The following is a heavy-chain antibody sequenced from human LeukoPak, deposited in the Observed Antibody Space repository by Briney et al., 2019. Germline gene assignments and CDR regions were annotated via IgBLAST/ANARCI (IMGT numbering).Heavy chain of an antibody. D-gene: IGHD2-2*01. CDR1: GGSISSSSYY. CDR2: IYYSGST. J-gene: IGHJ6*03. CDR3: ARGGYCSSTSCYYYYYMDV. V-gene: IGHV4-39*01. Sequence: SETLSLTCTVSGGSISSSSYYWGWIRQPPGKGLEWIGSIYYSGSTYYNPSLKSRVTISVDTSKSQVSLRLSSVTAADTAVYYCARGGYCSSTSCYYYYYMDVWGKGTTVTVSS.